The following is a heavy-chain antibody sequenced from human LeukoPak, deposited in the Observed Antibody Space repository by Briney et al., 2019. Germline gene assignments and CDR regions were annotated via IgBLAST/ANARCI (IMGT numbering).Heavy chain of an antibody. CDR1: GFTFTSSA. CDR3: ATSRFNSSSWYG. D-gene: IGHD6-13*01. CDR2: IVVGSGNT. V-gene: IGHV1-58*02. Sequence: ASVKVSCKASGFTFTSSAMQWVRQACGQRLEWIGWIVVGSGNTNYAQKFQERVTITRDMSTSTAYMELSSLRSEDTAVYYCATSRFNSSSWYGWGQGTLVTVSS. J-gene: IGHJ4*02.